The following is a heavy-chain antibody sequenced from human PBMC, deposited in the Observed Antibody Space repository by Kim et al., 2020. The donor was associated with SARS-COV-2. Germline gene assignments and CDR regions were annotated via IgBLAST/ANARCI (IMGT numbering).Heavy chain of an antibody. V-gene: IGHV3-30-3*01. Sequence: GGSLRLSCAASGFTFSSYAMHWVRQAPGKGLEWVAVISYDGSNKYYADSVKGRFSISRDNSKNTLYLQMNSLRAEDTAVYYCARAGLRWALGEPFDYWGQGTLVTVSS. CDR2: ISYDGSNK. J-gene: IGHJ4*02. CDR1: GFTFSSYA. CDR3: ARAGLRWALGEPFDY. D-gene: IGHD3-22*01.